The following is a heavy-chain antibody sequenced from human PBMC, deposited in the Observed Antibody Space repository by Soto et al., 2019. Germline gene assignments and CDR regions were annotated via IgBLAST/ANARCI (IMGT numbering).Heavy chain of an antibody. CDR2: ISYSGTTT. V-gene: IGHV3-23*01. D-gene: IGHD3-3*01. CDR3: AKRFTLFGEVKLSPEFDY. CDR1: GFTFSSHA. Sequence: GGSLRLSCAASGFTFSSHAMSWVRQAPGKGLEWVSAISYSGTTTYYAESVKGRFTISRDNSKNTLYLQMNSLRVEDTAIYYCAKRFTLFGEVKLSPEFDYRGQGTLVTVSS. J-gene: IGHJ4*02.